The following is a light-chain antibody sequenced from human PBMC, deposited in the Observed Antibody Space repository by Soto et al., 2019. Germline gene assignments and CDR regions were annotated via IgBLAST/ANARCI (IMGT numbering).Light chain of an antibody. CDR3: QQYNSYLYT. CDR2: DAS. J-gene: IGKJ2*01. V-gene: IGKV1-5*01. CDR1: QSISSW. Sequence: DIQMTQSPSTLSASVGDRVTITCRVSQSISSWLAWYQQKPGKAPKLLIYDASSLESGVPSRFSGSGSGTDFTLTISSLQPDDFATYYCQQYNSYLYTFGQGTKLEIK.